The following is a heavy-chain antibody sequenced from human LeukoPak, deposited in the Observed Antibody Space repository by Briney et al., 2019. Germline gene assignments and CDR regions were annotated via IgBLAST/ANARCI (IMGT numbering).Heavy chain of an antibody. Sequence: SETLSLTCAVYGGSFSGYYWSWIRQPSGKGLEWIGEINHSGSTNYNPSLKSRVTISVDTSKNQFSLKLSSVTAADTAVYYCASSYDYVWGSYRPPYFDYWGQGTLVTVSS. D-gene: IGHD3-16*02. CDR2: INHSGST. V-gene: IGHV4-34*01. J-gene: IGHJ4*02. CDR3: ASSYDYVWGSYRPPYFDY. CDR1: GGSFSGYY.